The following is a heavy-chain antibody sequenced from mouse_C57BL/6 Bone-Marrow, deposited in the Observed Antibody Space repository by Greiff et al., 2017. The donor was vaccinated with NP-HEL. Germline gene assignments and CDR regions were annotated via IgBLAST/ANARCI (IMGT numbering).Heavy chain of an antibody. CDR1: GFTFSSYA. V-gene: IGHV5-4*01. Sequence: EVQLVESGGGLVKPGGSLKLSCAASGFTFSSYAMSWVRQTPEKRLEWVATISDGGSYTYYPDNVKGRFTISRDNAKNNLYLQMSHLKSEDTAMYYCARDSPLYYYGSSLAWFAYWGQGTLVTVSA. CDR3: ARDSPLYYYGSSLAWFAY. D-gene: IGHD1-1*01. CDR2: ISDGGSYT. J-gene: IGHJ3*01.